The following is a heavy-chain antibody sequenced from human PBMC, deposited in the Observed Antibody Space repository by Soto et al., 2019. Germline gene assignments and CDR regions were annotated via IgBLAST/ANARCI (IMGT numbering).Heavy chain of an antibody. CDR2: IIPIFGTS. Sequence: SVKVSCNASGGTFSSYAISWVRQANGQGLEWMGGIIPIFGTSNYAQKFQGRVTITADESTSTAYMELSSLRSEDTAVYYCARDRCSSTSCYTGFYYYGMDVWGQGTTVTVSS. CDR1: GGTFSSYA. CDR3: ARDRCSSTSCYTGFYYYGMDV. D-gene: IGHD2-2*02. V-gene: IGHV1-69*01. J-gene: IGHJ6*02.